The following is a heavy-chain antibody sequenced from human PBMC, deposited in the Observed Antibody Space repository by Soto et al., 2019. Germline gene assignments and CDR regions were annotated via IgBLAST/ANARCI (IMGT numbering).Heavy chain of an antibody. CDR1: GYTFTSYY. CDR3: ARGEGGSGWNAPPTGHYYYLDV. D-gene: IGHD6-19*01. V-gene: IGHV1-46*03. Sequence: ASVKVSCKASGYTFTSYYMHWVRQAPGQGLEWMGIINPSGGSTSYAQKFQGRVTMTRDTSTSTVYMELSSLRSEDTAVYYCARGEGGSGWNAPPTGHYYYLDVWAKRTTVTVSS. J-gene: IGHJ6*03. CDR2: INPSGGST.